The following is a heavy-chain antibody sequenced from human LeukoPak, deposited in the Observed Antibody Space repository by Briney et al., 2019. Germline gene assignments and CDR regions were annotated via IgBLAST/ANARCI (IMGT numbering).Heavy chain of an antibody. Sequence: ASVKVPCKASGYTFTSYDMHWVRQAPGQGHEWMGIINPSSGSTSYAQKFQGRVTMTRDMPTSTVYMELSSLRSEDTAVYYCARDTDDYYYDSSGYLFQHWGQGTLVTVSS. CDR2: INPSSGST. V-gene: IGHV1-46*01. CDR3: ARDTDDYYYDSSGYLFQH. D-gene: IGHD3-22*01. J-gene: IGHJ1*01. CDR1: GYTFTSYD.